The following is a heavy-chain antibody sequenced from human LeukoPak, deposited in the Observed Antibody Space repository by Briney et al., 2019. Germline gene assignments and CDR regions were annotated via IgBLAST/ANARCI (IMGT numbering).Heavy chain of an antibody. CDR2: IKQDGSEK. D-gene: IGHD3-10*01. J-gene: IGHJ4*02. V-gene: IGHV3-7*01. CDR1: GFTFSSYW. Sequence: GRSLRLSCAASGFTFSSYWMSWVRQAPGKGLEWVANIKQDGSEKYYVDSVKGRFTISRDNAKNSLYLQMNSLRAEDTAVYYCARGRLLWFGELYDFDYWGQGTLVTVSS. CDR3: ARGRLLWFGELYDFDY.